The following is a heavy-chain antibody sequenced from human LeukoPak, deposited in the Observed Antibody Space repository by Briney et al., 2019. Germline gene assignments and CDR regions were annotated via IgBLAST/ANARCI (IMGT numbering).Heavy chain of an antibody. J-gene: IGHJ3*01. D-gene: IGHD3-10*01. V-gene: IGHV4-59*01. CDR3: ARGGVLSQSSFDV. CDR2: VFYSGTT. CDR1: GGPISSYL. Sequence: SETLSLTCSVSGGPISSYLWAWIRQSPGKGLECIGYVFYSGTTNYNPSLKSRVTISLGSSKDQFSLKLSSVTAADTAVYYCARGGVLSQSSFDVWGQGTVVTVSS.